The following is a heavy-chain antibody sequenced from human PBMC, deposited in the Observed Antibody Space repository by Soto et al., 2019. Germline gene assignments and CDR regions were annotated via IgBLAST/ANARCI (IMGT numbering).Heavy chain of an antibody. J-gene: IGHJ4*02. Sequence: QVPLVESGGGVVQPGRSLRLSCTASGFTFSTSGMHWVRQAPGKGLEWVALIWYDGGNKYYADSVKGRFTISRDNSKNTLWLPMNSLRAEDTAVYYCARSTSAIAHFDYWGQGTLVTVSS. V-gene: IGHV3-33*01. CDR3: ARSTSAIAHFDY. CDR1: GFTFSTSG. CDR2: IWYDGGNK. D-gene: IGHD2-2*02.